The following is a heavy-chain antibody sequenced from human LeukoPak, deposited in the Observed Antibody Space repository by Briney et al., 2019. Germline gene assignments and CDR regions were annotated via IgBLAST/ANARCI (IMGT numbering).Heavy chain of an antibody. J-gene: IGHJ2*01. CDR1: GGSFSGYY. D-gene: IGHD5-12*01. CDR2: INHSGST. Sequence: SETLSLTCAVYGGSFSGYYWSWIRQPPGKGLEWIGEINHSGSTNYNPSLKSRVTISVDTSKSQFSLKLSSVTAADTAVYYCARPPRGGYDYWYFDLWGRGTLVTVSS. CDR3: ARPPRGGYDYWYFDL. V-gene: IGHV4-34*01.